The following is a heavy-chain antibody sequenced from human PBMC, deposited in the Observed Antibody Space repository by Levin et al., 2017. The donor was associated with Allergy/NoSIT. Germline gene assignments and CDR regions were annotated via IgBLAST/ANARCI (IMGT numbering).Heavy chain of an antibody. J-gene: IGHJ4*02. CDR3: ARVELATADFNY. D-gene: IGHD5-24*01. Sequence: SETLSLTCTVSGGSITSSRYYWGWIRQPPGKGLEWIACIYFSGSTYYGNTYYSPSLKSRVTISVDTSKNQVSLRLNSVTAADTAVYYCARVELATADFNYWGQGTLVTVSS. V-gene: IGHV4-39*07. CDR2: IYFSGSTYYGNT. CDR1: GGSITSSRYY.